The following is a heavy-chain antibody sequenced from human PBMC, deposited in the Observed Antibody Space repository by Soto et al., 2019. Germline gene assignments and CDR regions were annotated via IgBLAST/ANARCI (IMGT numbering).Heavy chain of an antibody. CDR2: IIPIFGTA. CDR3: ARHPEGIAARLGYYYYYGMDV. V-gene: IGHV1-69*06. Sequence: QVQLVQSGAEVKKPGSSVKVSCKASGGTFSSYAISWVRQAPGQGLEWMGGIIPIFGTANYAQKFQGRVTITADKSTSTAYMERSSLRSEDTAVYYCARHPEGIAARLGYYYYYGMDVWGQGTTVTVSS. D-gene: IGHD6-6*01. CDR1: GGTFSSYA. J-gene: IGHJ6*02.